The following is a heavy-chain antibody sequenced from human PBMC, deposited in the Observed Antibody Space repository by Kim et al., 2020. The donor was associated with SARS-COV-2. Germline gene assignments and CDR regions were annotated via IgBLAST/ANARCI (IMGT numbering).Heavy chain of an antibody. CDR2: IRSKAYGGTT. V-gene: IGHV3-49*03. Sequence: GGSLRLSCTASGFTFGDYAMSWFRQAPGKGLEWVGFIRSKAYGGTTEYAASVKGRFTISRDDSKSIAYLQMNSLKTEDTAVYYCTRAPYYDILTGNWFDPWGQGTLVTVSS. CDR1: GFTFGDYA. CDR3: TRAPYYDILTGNWFDP. J-gene: IGHJ5*02. D-gene: IGHD3-9*01.